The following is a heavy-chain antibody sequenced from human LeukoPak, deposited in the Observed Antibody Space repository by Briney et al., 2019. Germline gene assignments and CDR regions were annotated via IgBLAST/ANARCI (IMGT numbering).Heavy chain of an antibody. CDR1: GFTFSSYA. CDR2: ISYDGSNK. Sequence: PGKSLSLSCAASGFTFSSYAMYWIRMAPDPGQDREAIISYDGSNKYYYDSVKGRFTISRDNSKNTLYLQMSSLRAEDTALYYCARGLYCSGGSCGGMDVWRLGTTVTVSS. V-gene: IGHV3-30-3*01. CDR3: ARGLYCSGGSCGGMDV. J-gene: IGHJ6*02. D-gene: IGHD2-15*01.